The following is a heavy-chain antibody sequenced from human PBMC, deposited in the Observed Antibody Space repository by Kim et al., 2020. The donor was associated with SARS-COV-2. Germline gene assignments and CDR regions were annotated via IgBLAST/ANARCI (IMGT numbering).Heavy chain of an antibody. J-gene: IGHJ5*02. Sequence: GGSLRLSCSASGFTFSSYAMHWVRQAPGKGLEYVSAISSNGGSTYYADSVKGRFTISRDNSKNTLYLQMSSLRAEDTAVYYCVKGDSSSWSGSGRGIRQNWFDPWGQGTLVTVSS. V-gene: IGHV3-64D*06. D-gene: IGHD6-13*01. CDR3: VKGDSSSWSGSGRGIRQNWFDP. CDR1: GFTFSSYA. CDR2: ISSNGGST.